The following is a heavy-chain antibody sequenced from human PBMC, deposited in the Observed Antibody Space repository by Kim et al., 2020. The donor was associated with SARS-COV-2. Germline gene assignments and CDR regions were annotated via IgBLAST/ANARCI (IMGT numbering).Heavy chain of an antibody. CDR1: GGSISSGGYY. J-gene: IGHJ4*02. D-gene: IGHD3-10*01. Sequence: SETLSLTCTVSGGSISSGGYYWSWIRQHPGKGLEWIGYIYYSGSTYYNPSLKSRVTISVDTSKNQFSLKLSSVTAADTAVYYCARYPANYDSVSFDYWGQGTLVTVSS. CDR2: IYYSGST. CDR3: ARYPANYDSVSFDY. V-gene: IGHV4-31*03.